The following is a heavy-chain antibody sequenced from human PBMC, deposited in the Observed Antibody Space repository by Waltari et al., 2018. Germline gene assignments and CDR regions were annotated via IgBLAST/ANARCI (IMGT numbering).Heavy chain of an antibody. V-gene: IGHV4-34*01. CDR2: IQHSGST. Sequence: QVQLQQWGAGLLKASETLSLTCAVYGGSFSGYYWNWIRQAPGKGLEWIGEIQHSGSTNSNPCLKDRGTISVDTSKNQFSLRLTSVTAADTSVYYCARGRLSSQLQARGRRGNWFDPWGQGTLVTVSS. CDR1: GGSFSGYY. CDR3: ARGRLSSQLQARGRRGNWFDP. J-gene: IGHJ5*02. D-gene: IGHD3-16*02.